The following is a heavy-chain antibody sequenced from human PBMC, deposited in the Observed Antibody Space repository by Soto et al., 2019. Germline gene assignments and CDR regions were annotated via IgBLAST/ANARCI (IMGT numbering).Heavy chain of an antibody. CDR1: GFSFSSYA. V-gene: IGHV3-30-3*01. CDR3: ARAVAGGREFDY. D-gene: IGHD6-19*01. Sequence: QVLLVESGGGVVQPGRSLRLSCAGSGFSFSSYAMHWVRQAPGKGLEWVAVISYDGSNKYYADSVKGRFTISRDNSKNTLYLQMNSLRAEDTAVYYCARAVAGGREFDYWGQGTLVTVSS. CDR2: ISYDGSNK. J-gene: IGHJ4*02.